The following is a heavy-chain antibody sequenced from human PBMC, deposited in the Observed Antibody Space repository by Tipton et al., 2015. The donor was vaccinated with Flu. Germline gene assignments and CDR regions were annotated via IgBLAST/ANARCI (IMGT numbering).Heavy chain of an antibody. Sequence: TLSLTCTVSGGSMSSECWSWIRQSAGKGLEWIGRIYSSDGSTNYNPSLKSRVTISVDTSKSQFSLMLRSVTAADTAVYYCARLSYYDVDLKNFYFDYWGQGALVTVSS. CDR3: ARLSYYDVDLKNFYFDY. CDR2: IYSSDGST. J-gene: IGHJ4*02. D-gene: IGHD3-10*02. CDR1: GGSMSSEC. V-gene: IGHV4-4*07.